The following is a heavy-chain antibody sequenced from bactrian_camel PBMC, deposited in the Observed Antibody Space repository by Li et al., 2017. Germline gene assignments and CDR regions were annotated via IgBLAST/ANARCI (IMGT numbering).Heavy chain of an antibody. V-gene: IGHV3S60*01. Sequence: VESGGGLVQPGGSLRLSCAASGFTFDDSDMGWYRQAPGNECELVSTISSGGSTYYADSVKGRFTISRDSSKNTVYLQANSLKTEDTAVYYWAAGGSWYEYWGQGTQVTVS. J-gene: IGHJ4*01. CDR2: ISSGGST. D-gene: IGHD6*01. CDR1: GFTFDDSD. CDR3: AAGGSWYEY.